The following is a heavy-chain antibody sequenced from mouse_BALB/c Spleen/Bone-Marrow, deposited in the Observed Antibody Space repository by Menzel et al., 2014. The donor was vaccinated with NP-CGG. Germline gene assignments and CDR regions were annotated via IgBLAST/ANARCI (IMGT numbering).Heavy chain of an antibody. D-gene: IGHD2-4*01. CDR2: ISSGGSYI. Sequence: EVKLMESGGGLVKPGGSLKLSCAASGFTFSSYAMSWVRRTPEKRLEWVATISSGGSYIYYPDSVKGRFTISRDNAKNTLYLQMSSLRSEDTAMYYCARHGITRLLDYWGQGTTLTVSS. V-gene: IGHV5-9-3*01. J-gene: IGHJ2*01. CDR3: ARHGITRLLDY. CDR1: GFTFSSYA.